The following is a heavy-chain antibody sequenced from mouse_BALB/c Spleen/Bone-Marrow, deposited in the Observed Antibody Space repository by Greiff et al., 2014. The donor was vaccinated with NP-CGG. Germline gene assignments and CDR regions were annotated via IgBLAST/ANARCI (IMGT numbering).Heavy chain of an antibody. CDR3: ARAGYGSSYDWFAY. J-gene: IGHJ3*01. D-gene: IGHD1-1*01. Sequence: QVQLQQSGPELVRPGVSVKVSCKGSGYTFTDYAMHWVKQSHAKSLEWIGVISTYSGNTNYNQKFKGKATMTVDKSSSTAYMELARLTSKDSAIYYCARAGYGSSYDWFAYWGQGTLVTVSA. CDR2: ISTYSGNT. V-gene: IGHV1-67*01. CDR1: GYTFTDYA.